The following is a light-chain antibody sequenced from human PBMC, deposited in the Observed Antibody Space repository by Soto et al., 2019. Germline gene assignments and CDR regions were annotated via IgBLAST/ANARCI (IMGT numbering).Light chain of an antibody. CDR1: SSDVGSYNL. CDR2: EGS. CDR3: CSYAAYVV. J-gene: IGLJ2*01. Sequence: QSALTQPASVSGSPGQSITISCTGTSSDVGSYNLVSWYQQHPGKAPKLMIYEGSKRPSGVSNRFSGSKSGNTASLTISGLQAEDEADYYCCSYAAYVVFGGGTQLTV. V-gene: IGLV2-23*01.